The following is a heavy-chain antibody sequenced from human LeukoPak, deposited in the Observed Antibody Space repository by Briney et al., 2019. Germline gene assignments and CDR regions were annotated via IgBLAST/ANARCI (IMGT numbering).Heavy chain of an antibody. CDR1: GFTFSSCE. Sequence: GGSLRLSCVASGFTFSSCEMNWVRQAPGKGLEWVANINQDGSEQYYVDSVKGRFTVSRDNAKNSLYLQMNSLRAEDTAVYYCARIRILVSLDYWGQGTLVTVSS. CDR3: ARIRILVSLDY. D-gene: IGHD2-8*02. V-gene: IGHV3-7*01. CDR2: INQDGSEQ. J-gene: IGHJ4*02.